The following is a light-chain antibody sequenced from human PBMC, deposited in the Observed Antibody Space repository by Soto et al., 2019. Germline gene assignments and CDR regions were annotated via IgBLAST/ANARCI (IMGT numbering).Light chain of an antibody. CDR3: QQFDSYPCT. Sequence: EIQMTQSPSTLSASVGESVTITCRASQSIGNWLSWYQQKPGKAPTLLTYSAASLENGVPSRFGGSGSGTEFILTICSLQPDDFGTYYCQQFDSYPCTFGQGTRLDLK. CDR2: SAA. V-gene: IGKV1-5*03. CDR1: QSIGNW. J-gene: IGKJ5*01.